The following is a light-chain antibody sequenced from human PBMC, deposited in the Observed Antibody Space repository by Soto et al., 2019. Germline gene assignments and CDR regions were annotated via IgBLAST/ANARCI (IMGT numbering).Light chain of an antibody. CDR3: QQRSNWPLIT. V-gene: IGKV3D-20*02. CDR1: QSVSSSY. Sequence: EIVLTHSPGTLSLSPGERATLSFSSSQSVSSSYLAWYQQKPGQAPRLLIYDASNRATGIPARFSGSGSGTDFSLTISSLEPEDFAVYYCQQRSNWPLITFGQGTRLEIK. CDR2: DAS. J-gene: IGKJ5*01.